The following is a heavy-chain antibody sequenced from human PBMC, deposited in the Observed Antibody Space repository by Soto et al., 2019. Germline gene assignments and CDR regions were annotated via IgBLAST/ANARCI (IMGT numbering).Heavy chain of an antibody. D-gene: IGHD3-16*01. J-gene: IGHJ4*02. V-gene: IGHV3-33*01. CDR2: IWYDGSNK. CDR1: GFTFSSYG. CDR3: ARDRVGDYIWGSYAY. Sequence: GGSLRLSCAASGFTFSSYGMHWVRQAPGKGLEWVAVIWYDGSNKYYADSVKGRFTISRDNSKNTLYLQMNSLRAEDTAVYYCARDRVGDYIWGSYAYWGQGTLVTVSS.